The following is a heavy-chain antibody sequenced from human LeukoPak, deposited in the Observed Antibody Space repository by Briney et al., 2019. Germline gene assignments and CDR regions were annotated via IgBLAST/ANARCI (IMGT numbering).Heavy chain of an antibody. CDR1: GFTFSSSA. CDR3: ASRGGQSSFDY. V-gene: IGHV3-23*01. Sequence: GGSLRLSCAASGFTFSSSAMSWVRQAPGKGLEWVSTASGTDGRTYYADSVKGRFTISSDNSKNTLFLQMNSLGAEGTAVYYCASRGGQSSFDYWGQGTLVTVSS. D-gene: IGHD2-15*01. CDR2: ASGTDGRT. J-gene: IGHJ4*02.